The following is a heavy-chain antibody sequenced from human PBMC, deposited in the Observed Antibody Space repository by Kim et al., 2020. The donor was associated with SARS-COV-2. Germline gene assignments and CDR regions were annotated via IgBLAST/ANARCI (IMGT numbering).Heavy chain of an antibody. J-gene: IGHJ5*02. D-gene: IGHD3-10*01. CDR1: TDSFRAYY. Sequence: SETLSLTCTVSTDSFRAYYWSWIRQLQGKGLEWVGYSFYSGSTNYNPSLKSRATISWDPSRNQFSLALTSVTQADAAVYYCARSGGRASWHQFDHWGPGVVVTVPS. V-gene: IGHV4-59*01. CDR2: SFYSGST. CDR3: ARSGGRASWHQFDH.